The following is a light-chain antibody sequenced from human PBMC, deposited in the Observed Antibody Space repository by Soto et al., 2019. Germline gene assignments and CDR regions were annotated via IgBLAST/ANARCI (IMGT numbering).Light chain of an antibody. CDR3: QQYNNWPFS. CDR2: GAS. CDR1: QSISDT. Sequence: EIVMTQSPATLSVSPGGRATLSCRASQSISDTLAWYQQKPGQAPRLLIYGASTRATGVPARFSGTGSETDFTLTISGLQSEDSAVYFCQQYNNWPFSFGQGTRLE. J-gene: IGKJ5*01. V-gene: IGKV3-15*01.